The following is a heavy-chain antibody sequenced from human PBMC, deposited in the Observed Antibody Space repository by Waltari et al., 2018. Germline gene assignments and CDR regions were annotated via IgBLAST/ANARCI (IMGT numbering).Heavy chain of an antibody. D-gene: IGHD6-19*01. CDR2: NSSDGTGT. J-gene: IGHJ4*02. CDR1: GINFGTDW. V-gene: IGHV3-74*01. CDR3: ARLEAEQWLGVY. Sequence: EGQLVESGGGLVQPGGSLRLSGAAPGINFGTDWMHWVRQARGKGRGWDARNSSDGTGTDYADSVQGRFVISRDNARDTLYLQMNNLRAEDPALYYCARLEAEQWLGVYWGPGTLVTVSS.